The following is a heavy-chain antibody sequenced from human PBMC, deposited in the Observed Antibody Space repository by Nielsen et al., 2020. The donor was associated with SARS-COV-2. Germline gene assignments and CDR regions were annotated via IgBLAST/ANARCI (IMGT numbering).Heavy chain of an antibody. CDR2: IYSGGST. Sequence: GESLKISCTASGFTFGDYAMSWVRQAPGKGLEWVSVIYSGGSTYYADSVKGRFTISRDNSKNTLYLQMNSLRAEDTAVYYCARGLRFGWGQGTLVTVSS. V-gene: IGHV3-66*01. D-gene: IGHD3-3*01. J-gene: IGHJ4*02. CDR1: GFTFGDYA. CDR3: ARGLRFG.